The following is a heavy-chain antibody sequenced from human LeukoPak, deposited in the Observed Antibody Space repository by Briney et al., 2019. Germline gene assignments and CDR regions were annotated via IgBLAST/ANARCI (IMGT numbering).Heavy chain of an antibody. V-gene: IGHV4-59*01. Sequence: SETLSLTCTVSGGSISSYYWSWIRQPPGKGLEWIGYIYYSGSTNYNPSLKSRVTISVDTSKNQFSLKLSSVTAADTAVHYCARGDFWSGYLVDYWGQGTLVTVSS. J-gene: IGHJ4*02. CDR2: IYYSGST. D-gene: IGHD3-3*01. CDR3: ARGDFWSGYLVDY. CDR1: GGSISSYY.